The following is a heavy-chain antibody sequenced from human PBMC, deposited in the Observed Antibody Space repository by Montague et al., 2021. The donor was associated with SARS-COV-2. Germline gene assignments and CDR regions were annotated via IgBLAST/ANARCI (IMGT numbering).Heavy chain of an antibody. D-gene: IGHD5-12*01. CDR3: ARAHSGSWAHLDN. V-gene: IGHV4-61*02. CDR2: IYTSGTT. J-gene: IGHJ4*02. CDR1: GGSISSGSYY. Sequence: TLSLTCTVSGGSISSGSYYRSWIGQPAGKGLEWIGRIYTSGTTDYSXCLKSRVTISVDTSKNQFSLKLTSVTAADTAVYYCARAHSGSWAHLDNWGQGSLVTVSS.